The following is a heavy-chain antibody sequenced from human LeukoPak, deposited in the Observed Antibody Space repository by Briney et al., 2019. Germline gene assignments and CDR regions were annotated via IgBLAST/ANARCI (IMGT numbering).Heavy chain of an antibody. V-gene: IGHV3-74*01. J-gene: IGHJ4*02. CDR3: ARDYLDSSGYYYYFDY. CDR2: IRSDGSST. Sequence: GGSLRLSCAASGFXFSSYWXXXVXXVPGXGLVWVXRIRSDGSSTNYADSVKGRFTISRDNARNTLYLQMNSLRVEDTAVYYCARDYLDSSGYYYYFDYWGQGTLVTVSS. CDR1: GFXFSSYW. D-gene: IGHD3-22*01.